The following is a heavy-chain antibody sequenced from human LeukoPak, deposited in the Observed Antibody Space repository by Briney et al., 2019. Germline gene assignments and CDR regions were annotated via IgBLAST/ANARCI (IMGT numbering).Heavy chain of an antibody. J-gene: IGHJ1*01. Sequence: KPSETLSLTCAVYGGSFSGYYWSWIRQPPGKGLEWIGEINHSGSTNYNPSLKARVTISVDTSKNQFSLELSSVTAADTAVYYCARAAYSSSWLRAEYFQHWGQGTLVTVSS. V-gene: IGHV4-34*01. CDR3: ARAAYSSSWLRAEYFQH. D-gene: IGHD6-13*01. CDR1: GGSFSGYY. CDR2: INHSGST.